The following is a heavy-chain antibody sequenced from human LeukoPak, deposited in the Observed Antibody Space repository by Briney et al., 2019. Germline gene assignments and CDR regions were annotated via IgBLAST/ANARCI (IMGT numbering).Heavy chain of an antibody. CDR2: IKSKTDGGTT. Sequence: TGGSLRLSCAASGFTFSSYWMHWVRQAPGKGLEWVGRIKSKTDGGTTDYAAPVKGRFTISRDDSKNTLYLQMNSLKTEDTAVYYCTTDYNFLTGKRMDVWGQGTTVTVSS. CDR3: TTDYNFLTGKRMDV. D-gene: IGHD3-9*01. J-gene: IGHJ6*02. V-gene: IGHV3-15*01. CDR1: GFTFSSYW.